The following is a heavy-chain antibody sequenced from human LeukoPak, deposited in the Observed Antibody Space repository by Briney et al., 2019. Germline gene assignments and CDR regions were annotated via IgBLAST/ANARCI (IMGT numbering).Heavy chain of an antibody. V-gene: IGHV4-61*01. Sequence: SETLSLTCTVSGGSVSSGSYYWSWIRQPPGKGLEWIGYIYYSGSTNYNPSLKSRVTISVDTSKNQFSLKLSSVTAADTAVYYCARALVTAILYEDWGQGTLVTVSS. CDR1: GGSVSSGSYY. J-gene: IGHJ4*02. CDR2: IYYSGST. D-gene: IGHD2-21*02. CDR3: ARALVTAILYED.